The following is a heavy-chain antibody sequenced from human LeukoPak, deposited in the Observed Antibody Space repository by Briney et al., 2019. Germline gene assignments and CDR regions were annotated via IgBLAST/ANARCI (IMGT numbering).Heavy chain of an antibody. Sequence: SETLSLTCAVYGGSFSGYYWSWIRQPPGKGLEWIGEINHSGSTNYNPSLKSRVTISVDTSKNQFSLKLSSVTAADTAVYYCAGALSSSWYWFDPWGQGTLVTVSS. J-gene: IGHJ5*02. CDR2: INHSGST. D-gene: IGHD6-13*01. V-gene: IGHV4-34*01. CDR1: GGSFSGYY. CDR3: AGALSSSWYWFDP.